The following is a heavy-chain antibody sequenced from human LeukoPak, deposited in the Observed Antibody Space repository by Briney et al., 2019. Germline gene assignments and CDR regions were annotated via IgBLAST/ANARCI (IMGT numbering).Heavy chain of an antibody. CDR3: ARSDYHNSGSHTVFDAFDI. J-gene: IGHJ3*02. CDR1: GGSISRYY. V-gene: IGHV4-59*01. D-gene: IGHD3-10*01. Sequence: PSETLSLTCTVSGGSISRYYWSWIRRPPGKGPEWIGYIDDSGNTNYNPSLKSQVTISVDKSKNQFSLKLSFVTAADTAMYYCARSDYHNSGSHTVFDAFDIWGQGTRVTVSS. CDR2: IDDSGNT.